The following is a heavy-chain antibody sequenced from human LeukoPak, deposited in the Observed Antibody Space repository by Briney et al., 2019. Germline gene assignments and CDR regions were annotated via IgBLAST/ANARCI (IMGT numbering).Heavy chain of an antibody. Sequence: SETLSLTCAVYGGSFSGYYWSWIRQPAGKGLEWIGRIYTSGSTNYNPSLKSRVTMSVDTSKNQFSLKLSSVTAADTAVYYCAAMTMAATTNWGQGTLVTVSS. V-gene: IGHV4-59*10. CDR1: GGSFSGYY. CDR3: AAMTMAATTN. J-gene: IGHJ4*02. D-gene: IGHD6-25*01. CDR2: IYTSGST.